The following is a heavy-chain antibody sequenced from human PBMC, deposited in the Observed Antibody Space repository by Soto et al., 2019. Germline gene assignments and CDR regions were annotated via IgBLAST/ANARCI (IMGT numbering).Heavy chain of an antibody. J-gene: IGHJ5*02. D-gene: IGHD3-10*01. CDR3: TTDNVLLWFGRLFQTSKYNWFDP. Sequence: PGGSLRLSCAASGFTFSNSWMSWVRQAPGKGLEWVGRIKSKTDGGTTDYAAPVKGRFTISRENSKYTLYLQMNSLKPEDTAVYYCTTDNVLLWFGRLFQTSKYNWFDPWGQGTLVTVSS. CDR2: IKSKTDGGTT. CDR1: GFTFSNSW. V-gene: IGHV3-15*01.